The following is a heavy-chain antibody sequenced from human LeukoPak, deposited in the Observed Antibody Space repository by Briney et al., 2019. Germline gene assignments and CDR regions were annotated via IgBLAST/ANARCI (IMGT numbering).Heavy chain of an antibody. CDR3: AKGSYSYGMGVLGY. CDR1: GFTFSSYA. D-gene: IGHD5-18*01. V-gene: IGHV3-23*01. CDR2: ISGSGGST. J-gene: IGHJ4*02. Sequence: GGSLRLSCAASGFTFSSYAMSWVRQAPGKGLEWVSAISGSGGSTYYADSVKGRFTISRDNSKNTPYLQMNSLRAEDTAVYYCAKGSYSYGMGVLGYWGQGTLVTVSS.